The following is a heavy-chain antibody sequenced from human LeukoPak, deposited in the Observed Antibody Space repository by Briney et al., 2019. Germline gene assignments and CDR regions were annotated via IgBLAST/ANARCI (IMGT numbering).Heavy chain of an antibody. V-gene: IGHV1-69*04. Sequence: SVKVSCKASGGTFSSYAISWVRQAPGQGLEWMGRIIPILGIANYAQKFQVRVTITADKSTSTAYMELSSLRSEDTAVYYCARLLYYYGMDVWGQGTTVTVSS. CDR1: GGTFSSYA. J-gene: IGHJ6*02. CDR3: ARLLYYYGMDV. CDR2: IIPILGIA.